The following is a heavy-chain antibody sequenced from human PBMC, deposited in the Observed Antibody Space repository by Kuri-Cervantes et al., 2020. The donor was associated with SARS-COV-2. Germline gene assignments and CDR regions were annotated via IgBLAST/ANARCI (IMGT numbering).Heavy chain of an antibody. D-gene: IGHD3-22*01. CDR1: GYTFTGYY. V-gene: IGHV1-2*02. CDR3: ARDGEYYYDSSGYFNWFDP. CDR2: INPNSGGT. J-gene: IGHJ5*02. Sequence: TCKASGYTFTGYYMHWVRQAPGQGLEWMGWINPNSGGTNYAQKFQGRVTMTRDTSISTAYMELSRLRSDDTAVYYCARDGEYYYDSSGYFNWFDPWGQGTLVTVSS.